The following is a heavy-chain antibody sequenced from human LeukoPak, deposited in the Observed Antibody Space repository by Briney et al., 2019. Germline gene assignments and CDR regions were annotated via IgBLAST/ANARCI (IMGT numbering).Heavy chain of an antibody. J-gene: IGHJ4*02. Sequence: GGSLRLSCSASGFTSSNYAMHWVRQAPGKGLEYLSASSSSGSNTYSADSVKGRFIISRDNSKSTLYLQLSSMNTEDTAVYYCVKGGQYSSSSSFDYRGQGDLVTVSS. CDR3: VKGGQYSSSSSFDY. D-gene: IGHD6-6*01. CDR1: GFTSSNYA. CDR2: SSSSGSNT. V-gene: IGHV3-64D*09.